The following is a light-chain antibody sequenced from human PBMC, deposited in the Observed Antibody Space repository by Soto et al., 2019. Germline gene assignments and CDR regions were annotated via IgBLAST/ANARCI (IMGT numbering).Light chain of an antibody. Sequence: EIVLTQSPATLSLSPGERGTVSCRASQSVSSYLAWYQQKPGQAPRLLIYGASSRATGIPDRFSGSGSGTDFTLTISRLEPEDFAVYYCHQYDSWTFGQGTKVDI. CDR2: GAS. J-gene: IGKJ1*01. V-gene: IGKV3-20*01. CDR1: QSVSSY. CDR3: HQYDSWT.